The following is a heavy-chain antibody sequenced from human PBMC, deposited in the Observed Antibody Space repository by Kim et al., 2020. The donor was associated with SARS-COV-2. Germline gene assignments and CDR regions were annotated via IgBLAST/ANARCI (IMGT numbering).Heavy chain of an antibody. V-gene: IGHV3-23*01. CDR3: AKDHPSSGWPAFDS. CDR2: VNNGGNA. CDR1: GFTFSSRA. D-gene: IGHD6-19*01. J-gene: IGHJ4*02. Sequence: GGSLRLSCAASGFTFSSRAMSWVRQAPGKGPEWVASVNNGGNAYYADSVKGRFTVSRYITRDTLYLQMNSLRAEDTALYFCAKDHPSSGWPAFDSWGQGT.